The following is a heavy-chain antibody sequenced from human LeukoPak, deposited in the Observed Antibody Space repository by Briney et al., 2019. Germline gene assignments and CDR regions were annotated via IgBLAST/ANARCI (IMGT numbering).Heavy chain of an antibody. Sequence: GASVKVSCKASGYTFTGYYMHWVRQAPGQGLEWMGWINPNSGGTNYAQKFEGRVTMTRDTSISTSYMELSRLRSDDTAVYYCARDLEQQLVRYYFDYWGQGTLVTVSS. CDR2: INPNSGGT. CDR3: ARDLEQQLVRYYFDY. D-gene: IGHD6-13*01. J-gene: IGHJ4*02. CDR1: GYTFTGYY. V-gene: IGHV1-2*02.